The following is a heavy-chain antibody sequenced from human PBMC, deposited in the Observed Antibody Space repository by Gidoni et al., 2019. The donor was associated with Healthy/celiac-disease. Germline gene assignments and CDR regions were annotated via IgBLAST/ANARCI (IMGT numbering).Heavy chain of an antibody. Sequence: NPSLKSRVTMSVDTSKNQFSLKLSSVTAADTAVYYCASTYYDFCCGYSIGFDYWGQGTLVTVSS. J-gene: IGHJ4*02. V-gene: IGHV4-4*07. CDR3: ASTYYDFCCGYSIGFDY. D-gene: IGHD3-3*01.